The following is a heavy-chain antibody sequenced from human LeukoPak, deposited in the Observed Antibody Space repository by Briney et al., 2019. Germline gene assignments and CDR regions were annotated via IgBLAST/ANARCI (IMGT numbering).Heavy chain of an antibody. D-gene: IGHD3-22*01. V-gene: IGHV1-2*06. CDR1: GYTFSGSY. CDR3: AGEAAIYDSSGFGGHFDY. Sequence: ASVKVSCKASGYTFSGSYIHWVRQAPGQGLEWMGRINPNSGGTNYAQRFQGRVTMTRDTSISTAYMELSRLRSDDTAVYYCAGEAAIYDSSGFGGHFDYWGQGTLVTVSS. J-gene: IGHJ4*02. CDR2: INPNSGGT.